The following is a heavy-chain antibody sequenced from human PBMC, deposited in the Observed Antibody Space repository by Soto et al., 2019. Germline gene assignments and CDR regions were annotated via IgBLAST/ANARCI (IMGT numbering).Heavy chain of an antibody. Sequence: GGSLRLSCAASGFTFSSYAMHWVRQAPGKGLEWVAVISYDGSNKYYADSVKGRFTISRDNSKNTLYLQMNSLRAEDTAVYYCASEPSSITIFGVVPLIDYWGQGTLVTVSS. D-gene: IGHD3-3*01. CDR1: GFTFSSYA. CDR3: ASEPSSITIFGVVPLIDY. CDR2: ISYDGSNK. J-gene: IGHJ4*02. V-gene: IGHV3-30-3*01.